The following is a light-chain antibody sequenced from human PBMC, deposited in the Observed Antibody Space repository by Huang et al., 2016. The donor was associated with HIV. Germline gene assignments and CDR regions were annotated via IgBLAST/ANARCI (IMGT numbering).Light chain of an antibody. CDR2: GAS. Sequence: EIVMTQYTATLSVSPGERATLSCRDSQSISSDLAGYQQKPGQAPRLLIYGASTRATGIPARFSGSGSWTEFTLTISGLQSEDSAVDYCQQYNNWPPMTFGQGTKVEIK. CDR1: QSISSD. J-gene: IGKJ1*01. CDR3: QQYNNWPPMT. V-gene: IGKV3-15*01.